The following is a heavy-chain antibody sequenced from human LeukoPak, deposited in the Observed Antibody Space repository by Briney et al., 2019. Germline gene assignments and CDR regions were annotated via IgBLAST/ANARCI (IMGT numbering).Heavy chain of an antibody. D-gene: IGHD1-26*01. CDR1: GFTFSSHW. Sequence: GGSLRLSCAASGFTFSSHWMSWVRQAPGKGLEWVANIKQDGSEKYYVDSVKGRFTISRDNAKKSLNLQMNSLRAEDTAVYYCARDPVGAYGMDVWGQGTTVTVSS. CDR3: ARDPVGAYGMDV. V-gene: IGHV3-7*05. CDR2: IKQDGSEK. J-gene: IGHJ6*02.